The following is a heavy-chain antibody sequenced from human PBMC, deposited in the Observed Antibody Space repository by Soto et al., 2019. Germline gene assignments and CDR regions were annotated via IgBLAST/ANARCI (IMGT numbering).Heavy chain of an antibody. J-gene: IGHJ6*02. V-gene: IGHV1-69*06. D-gene: IGHD3-22*01. CDR1: GGTFSSYA. CDR2: IIPIFGTA. Sequence: GASVKVSCKASGGTFSSYAISWVRQAPGQGLEWMGGIIPIFGTANYAQQFQGRVTITADKSTSTAYMELSSLRSEDTAVYYCAAGEGKNQITMIVGYYYYYGMDVWGQGTTVTVSS. CDR3: AAGEGKNQITMIVGYYYYYGMDV.